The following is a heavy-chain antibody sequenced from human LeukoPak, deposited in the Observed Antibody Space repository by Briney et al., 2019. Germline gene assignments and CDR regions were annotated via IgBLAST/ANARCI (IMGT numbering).Heavy chain of an antibody. D-gene: IGHD2-15*01. CDR1: GGPISSYY. V-gene: IGHV4-59*01. CDR2: IYYSGST. Sequence: SETLSLTCTVSGGPISSYYWSWIRQPPGKGLEWIGYIYYSGSTNYNPSLKSRVTISVDTSKNQFSLKLSSVTAADTAVYYCARDGCSGGSCYRDYYGTDVWGQGTTATVSS. CDR3: ARDGCSGGSCYRDYYGTDV. J-gene: IGHJ6*02.